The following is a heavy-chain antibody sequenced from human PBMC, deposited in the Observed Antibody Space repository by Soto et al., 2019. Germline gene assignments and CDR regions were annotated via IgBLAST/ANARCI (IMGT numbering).Heavy chain of an antibody. CDR1: GLPFSHYA. V-gene: IGHV3-23*01. CDR3: GKERRGSCWFGCNC. D-gene: IGHD6-19*01. J-gene: IGHJ4*02. Sequence: VQLLESGGGLVQPWGSVRLSGAASGLPFSHYAMTWFRQAPGKGLEWVSALSGNGADTTYAESVRGRFIISSDNSKDTVFRQMNSLSDDDTAVNYCGKERRGSCWFGCNCWGQGVLVTVSS. CDR2: LSGNGADT.